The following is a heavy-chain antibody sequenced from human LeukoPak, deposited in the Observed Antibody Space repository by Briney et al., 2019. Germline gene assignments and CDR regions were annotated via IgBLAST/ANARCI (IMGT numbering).Heavy chain of an antibody. V-gene: IGHV3-21*06. D-gene: IGHD3-3*01. Sequence: GGSLRLSCAASGFTFGSYSMNWVRQAPGKGLEWVSFISSTGFYIYYADSVQGRFTISRDDAKNSLHLQMNNLRAEDSAVYYCARDLPTPAGVAPIDYWGQGTLVTVSS. CDR2: ISSTGFYI. J-gene: IGHJ4*02. CDR1: GFTFGSYS. CDR3: ARDLPTPAGVAPIDY.